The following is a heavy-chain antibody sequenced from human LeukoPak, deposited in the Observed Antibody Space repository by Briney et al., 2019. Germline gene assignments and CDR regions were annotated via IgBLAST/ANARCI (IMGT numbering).Heavy chain of an antibody. D-gene: IGHD2-15*01. CDR2: IKKDGSPN. V-gene: IGHV3-7*01. J-gene: IGHJ4*02. Sequence: GGSLRLSCAASGFTFSSYWMSWVRQAPGKGLEWVANIKKDGSPNYYVDSVKGRFTIFKDNAKNSLYLQMNSLRAEDTAVYYCATENYGSLAGWGQGTLVTVSS. CDR3: ATENYGSLAG. CDR1: GFTFSSYW.